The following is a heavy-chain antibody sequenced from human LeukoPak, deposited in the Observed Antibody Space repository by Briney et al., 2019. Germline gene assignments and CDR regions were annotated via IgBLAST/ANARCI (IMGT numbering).Heavy chain of an antibody. J-gene: IGHJ5*02. CDR2: ICQSGST. Sequence: PSETLSLTCAVSGGSISSSNCWSWVRQPPGMGLEWIGEICQSGSTNYNPSLKSRVIISVDKSKNQLSLKLSSVTAADTAVYYCARDKAAAGTSCFDPWGQGTLVTVSS. CDR3: ARDKAAAGTSCFDP. V-gene: IGHV4-4*02. D-gene: IGHD6-13*01. CDR1: GGSISSSNC.